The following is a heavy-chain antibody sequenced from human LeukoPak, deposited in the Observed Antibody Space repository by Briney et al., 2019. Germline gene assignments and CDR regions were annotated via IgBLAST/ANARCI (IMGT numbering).Heavy chain of an antibody. Sequence: ASVKVSCKASGYSFTEYYMHWVRQAPGQGLEWMGWLSPNTGGTNYAQKFQGRVTMTRDTAITTGYMELSGLRSDDTAVYYCTRVSNAWPNHFFDFWGQGTLVTVSS. V-gene: IGHV1-2*02. CDR3: TRVSNAWPNHFFDF. CDR1: GYSFTEYY. J-gene: IGHJ4*02. D-gene: IGHD2-2*01. CDR2: LSPNTGGT.